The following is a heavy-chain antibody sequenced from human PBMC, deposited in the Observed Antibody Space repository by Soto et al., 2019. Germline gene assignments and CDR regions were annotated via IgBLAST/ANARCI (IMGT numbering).Heavy chain of an antibody. CDR3: ARLEAQYLYWFDP. CDR1: GGSISSSSYY. V-gene: IGHV4-39*01. Sequence: PWETLSLTCTVSGGSISSSSYYWGWIRQPPGKGLEWIGSIYYSGSTYYNPSLKSRVTISVDTSKNQFSLKLSSVTAADTAVYYCARLEAQYLYWFDPWGQGTLVTVSS. CDR2: IYYSGST. J-gene: IGHJ5*02. D-gene: IGHD3-10*01.